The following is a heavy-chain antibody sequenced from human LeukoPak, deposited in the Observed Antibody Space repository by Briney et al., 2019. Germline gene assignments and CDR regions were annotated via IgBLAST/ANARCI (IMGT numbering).Heavy chain of an antibody. D-gene: IGHD2/OR15-2a*01. Sequence: ASVKLSCKASGYTFTGYYMHWVRQAPGQGLEWMGWINPHSGDTKYAQKFQGRVTMTRDTSVSTAYMELSRLRSDDTALYYCARGHDDYFLLVDYWGQGALLSVSS. V-gene: IGHV1-2*02. J-gene: IGHJ4*02. CDR2: INPHSGDT. CDR3: ARGHDDYFLLVDY. CDR1: GYTFTGYY.